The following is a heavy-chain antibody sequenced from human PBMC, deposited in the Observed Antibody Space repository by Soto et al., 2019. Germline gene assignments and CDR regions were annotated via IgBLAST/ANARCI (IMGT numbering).Heavy chain of an antibody. CDR1: GGTFSSYA. V-gene: IGHV1-69*13. CDR2: IIPIFGTA. J-gene: IGHJ6*02. Sequence: GASVKVSCKASGGTFSSYAISWVRQAPGQGLEWMGGIIPIFGTANYAQKFQGRVTITADESTSTAYMELSSLRSEDTAVYYCARVAGYCSSTSCHPASWWRDTASLSYYYYYGMDVWGQGTTVTVSS. D-gene: IGHD2-2*01. CDR3: ARVAGYCSSTSCHPASWWRDTASLSYYYYYGMDV.